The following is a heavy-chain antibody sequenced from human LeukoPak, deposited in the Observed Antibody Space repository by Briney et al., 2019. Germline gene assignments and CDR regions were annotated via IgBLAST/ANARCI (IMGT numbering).Heavy chain of an antibody. V-gene: IGHV1-69*04. CDR3: ARGHRIINYGDYDPLLGY. CDR2: IIPILGIA. Sequence: SVKVSCKASGGTFSSYAISWVRQAPGQGLEWMGRIIPILGIANYAQKFQGRVTITADKSTSTAYMELSSLRSEDTAVYYCARGHRIINYGDYDPLLGYWGQGTLVTVSS. D-gene: IGHD4-17*01. CDR1: GGTFSSYA. J-gene: IGHJ4*02.